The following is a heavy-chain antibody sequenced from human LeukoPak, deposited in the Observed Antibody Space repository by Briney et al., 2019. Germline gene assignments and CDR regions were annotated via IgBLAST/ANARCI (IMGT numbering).Heavy chain of an antibody. Sequence: ASVKVSCKASGYTFTGYYMHWVRQAPGQGLEWMGWINPNSGGTNYAQKFQGRVTMTRNTSISTAYMELSSLRSEDTAVYYCARGEHDYGGNPGGGYYYMDVWGKGTTVTVSS. CDR1: GYTFTGYY. CDR3: ARGEHDYGGNPGGGYYYMDV. CDR2: INPNSGGT. V-gene: IGHV1-2*02. J-gene: IGHJ6*03. D-gene: IGHD4-23*01.